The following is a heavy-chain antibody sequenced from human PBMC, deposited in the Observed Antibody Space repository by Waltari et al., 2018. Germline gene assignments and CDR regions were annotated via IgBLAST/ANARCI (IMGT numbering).Heavy chain of an antibody. V-gene: IGHV4-38-2*01. CDR3: ARNGAIYDSSGYREGGYSGRFDY. Sequence: QVQLQESGPGLVKPSETLSLTCAASGYSISSGSHWGWTRQPPGRGLGWIGGIYHSGGTYYNPSLKSRVTISVDTSKNQFSLKLSSVTAADTAVYYCARNGAIYDSSGYREGGYSGRFDYWGQGTLVTVSS. CDR2: IYHSGGT. D-gene: IGHD3-22*01. CDR1: GYSISSGSH. J-gene: IGHJ4*02.